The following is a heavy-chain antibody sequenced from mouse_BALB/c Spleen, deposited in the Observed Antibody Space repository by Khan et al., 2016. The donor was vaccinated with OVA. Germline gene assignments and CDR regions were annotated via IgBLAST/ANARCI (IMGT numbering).Heavy chain of an antibody. D-gene: IGHD1-2*01. V-gene: IGHV1S29*02. CDR2: IFPNTGGT. CDR1: GYTFTDYN. CDR3: VRSGYGSFAY. J-gene: IGHJ3*01. Sequence: VQLQQSGPELVKPGASVKISCKASGYTFTDYNMDWVKQSQGESREWIGYIFPNTGGTGYNQKFKTKATLTVDSSSNTAYMDLRGLTSEDSAVFYCVRSGYGSFAYWGQGTLVTLSA.